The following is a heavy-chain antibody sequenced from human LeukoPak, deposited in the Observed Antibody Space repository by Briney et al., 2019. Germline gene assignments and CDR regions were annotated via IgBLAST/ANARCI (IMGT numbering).Heavy chain of an antibody. J-gene: IGHJ4*02. Sequence: PSETLSLTCTVSSDSIYSSNYYWGWIRQPPGKGLEWIGSIYYSGSTYYNSSLKSRVTISVDASKNQFSLKLSSPTAADTAVYYCARAAYCGGDCYLFDYWGQGTLVTVFS. V-gene: IGHV4-39*01. CDR3: ARAAYCGGDCYLFDY. CDR2: IYYSGST. D-gene: IGHD2-21*02. CDR1: SDSIYSSNYY.